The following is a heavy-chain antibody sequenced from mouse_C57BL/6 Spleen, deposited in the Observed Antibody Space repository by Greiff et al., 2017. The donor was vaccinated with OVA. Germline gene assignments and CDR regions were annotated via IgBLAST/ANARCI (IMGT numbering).Heavy chain of an antibody. D-gene: IGHD2-4*01. CDR3: TRGITLYFDY. J-gene: IGHJ2*01. Sequence: VQLKESGAELVRPGASVTLSCKASGYTFTDYEMHWVKQTPVHGLEWIGAIDPETGGTAYNQKFKGKAILTADKSSSTAYMELRSLTSEDSAVYYCTRGITLYFDYWGQGTTLTVSS. CDR1: GYTFTDYE. V-gene: IGHV1-15*01. CDR2: IDPETGGT.